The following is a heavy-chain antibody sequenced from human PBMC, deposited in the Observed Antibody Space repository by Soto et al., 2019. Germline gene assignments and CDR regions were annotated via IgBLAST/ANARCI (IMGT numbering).Heavy chain of an antibody. CDR2: IYVTGAV. V-gene: IGHV4-31*03. CDR3: ARLRIATNNYKWFDP. CDR1: GAALNSGNYC. J-gene: IGHJ5*02. D-gene: IGHD2-21*01. Sequence: KPSETLSLTCIVSGAALNSGNYCWSWIRQVPGKGLEWIGHIYVTGAVDYNPSLRDRITISQDTSERQFSLNLRLVTAADTAVYYCARLRIATNNYKWFDPWGQGTLVTVSS.